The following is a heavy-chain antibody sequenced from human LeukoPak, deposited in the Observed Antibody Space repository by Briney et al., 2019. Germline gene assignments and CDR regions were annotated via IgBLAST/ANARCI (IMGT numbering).Heavy chain of an antibody. CDR2: IYNSENT. CDR3: ARSHKAMAGEGLFDY. J-gene: IGHJ4*02. Sequence: SETLSLTCTVSGGSISSYYWSWIRQPPGKGLEWIGYIYNSENTNYNPSLKSRVTISVDTSKSQLSLKLFSVTAADTAVYYCARSHKAMAGEGLFDYWGQGTLITVSS. CDR1: GGSISSYY. V-gene: IGHV4-59*01. D-gene: IGHD5-18*01.